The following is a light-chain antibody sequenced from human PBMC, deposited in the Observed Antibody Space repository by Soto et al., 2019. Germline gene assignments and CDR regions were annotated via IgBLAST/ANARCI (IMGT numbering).Light chain of an antibody. Sequence: DIVLTQSPGTLSLSPGERATLSCRASQSVSTNYLAWYQQKPGQAPRLLIYGASSRATGIPDRFSASGSGTDFTLTISRLEPEDFAVYYCQQYGTSPRLTFGGGTKVDIK. J-gene: IGKJ4*01. V-gene: IGKV3-20*01. CDR3: QQYGTSPRLT. CDR2: GAS. CDR1: QSVSTNY.